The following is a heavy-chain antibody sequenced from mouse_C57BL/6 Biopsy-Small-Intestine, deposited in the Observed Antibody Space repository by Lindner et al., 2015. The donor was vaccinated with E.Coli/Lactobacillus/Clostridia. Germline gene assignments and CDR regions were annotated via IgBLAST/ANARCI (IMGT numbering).Heavy chain of an antibody. V-gene: IGHV14-2*01. CDR2: IDPEDGET. D-gene: IGHD1-1*01. J-gene: IGHJ4*01. Sequence: VQLQGSGAELVKPGASVKLSCTASGFNIKDYYMHWVKQRTEQGLEWIGRIDPEDGETKYAPKFQGKATLTADTSSNTAYLQLSSLTSEDTAVYYCAREDYYGTGDYWGQGTSVTVSS. CDR1: GFNIKDYY. CDR3: AREDYYGTGDY.